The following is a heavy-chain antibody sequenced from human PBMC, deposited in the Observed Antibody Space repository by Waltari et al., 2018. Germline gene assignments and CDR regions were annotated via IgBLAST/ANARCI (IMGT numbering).Heavy chain of an antibody. CDR1: GYSISSGYY. J-gene: IGHJ5*02. V-gene: IGHV4-38-2*01. CDR3: ARRGSGYPSYWFDP. CDR2: NYPSGST. D-gene: IGHD3-22*01. Sequence: QVQLQESGPGLVKPSETLSLTCAVSGYSISSGYYWGWIRQPPGKGLEWIGSNYPSGSTYFNPSLKSRVTISVDTSKNHFSLKLSSVTAADTAVYYCARRGSGYPSYWFDPWGQGTLVTVSS.